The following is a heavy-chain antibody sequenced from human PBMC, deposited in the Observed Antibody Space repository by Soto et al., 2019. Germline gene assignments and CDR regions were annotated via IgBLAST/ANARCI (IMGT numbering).Heavy chain of an antibody. J-gene: IGHJ4*02. V-gene: IGHV1-3*01. D-gene: IGHD3-10*01. CDR1: GYSFTSFP. CDR3: ARGGGLDD. Sequence: QVQLVQSGAEVKKPGASVKVSCKASGYSFTSFPIHWVRQAPGQGLECMGWINAANGYTRYSQKFQGRVTITRDTSATTAYMDLSSLTSEDTAVYYCARGGGLDDWGQGTPITVSS. CDR2: INAANGYT.